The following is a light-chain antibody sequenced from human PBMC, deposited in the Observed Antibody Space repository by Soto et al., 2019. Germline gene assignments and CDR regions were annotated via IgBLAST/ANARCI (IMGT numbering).Light chain of an antibody. J-gene: IGLJ3*02. Sequence: QSALTQPRSVSGSXXXXVXXXXTGTSSDVGGYNYVSWYQQHPGKAPKLMIYDVSKRPSGVPDRFSGSKSGNTASLTISGLQAEDEADYYCCSYAGSYTLGVFGGGTKLTVL. CDR3: CSYAGSYTLGV. V-gene: IGLV2-11*01. CDR1: SSDVGGYNY. CDR2: DVS.